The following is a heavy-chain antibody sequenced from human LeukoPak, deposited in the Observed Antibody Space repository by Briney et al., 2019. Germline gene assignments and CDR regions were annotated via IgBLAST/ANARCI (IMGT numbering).Heavy chain of an antibody. CDR2: IYSGGST. CDR1: GFTVSSNY. Sequence: PGGSLRLSYAASGFTVSSNYMSWVRQAPGKGLEWVSVIYSGGSTYYADSVKGRFTISRDNSKNTLYLQMNSLRAEDTAAYYCARWYGQEVGRDYYYYMDFWGKGTTVTVSS. V-gene: IGHV3-53*01. D-gene: IGHD3-10*01. CDR3: ARWYGQEVGRDYYYYMDF. J-gene: IGHJ6*03.